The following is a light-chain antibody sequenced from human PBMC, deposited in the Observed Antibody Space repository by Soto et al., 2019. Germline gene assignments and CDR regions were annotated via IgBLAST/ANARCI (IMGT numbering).Light chain of an antibody. J-gene: IGKJ3*01. CDR2: DAS. V-gene: IGKV3-11*01. CDR3: QQRSNWPLT. Sequence: EIVLTQSPATLSLSPGERATLSCRASQSVSSYLAWYQQKPGQAPRRLIYDASNRATGIPARFSGSGSGTDFTLIISSLEPEDFAVYYCQQRSNWPLTFGPGTKVDIK. CDR1: QSVSSY.